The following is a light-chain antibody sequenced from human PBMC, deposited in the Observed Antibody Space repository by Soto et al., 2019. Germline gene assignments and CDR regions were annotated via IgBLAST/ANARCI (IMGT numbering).Light chain of an antibody. J-gene: IGLJ1*01. CDR2: EVT. Sequence: QSALTQPASVSGSPGQSVTISCTGTSSDVGGYNYVSWYQQHPGKAPKLMIYEVTNRPSGVSNRFPGSKSGNTASLTISGLRAEDEADYYCSSYRSSITYVFGTGTKVTVL. CDR1: SSDVGGYNY. V-gene: IGLV2-14*01. CDR3: SSYRSSITYV.